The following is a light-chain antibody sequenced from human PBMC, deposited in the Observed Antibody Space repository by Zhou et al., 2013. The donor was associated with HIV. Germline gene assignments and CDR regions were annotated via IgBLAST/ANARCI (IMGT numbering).Light chain of an antibody. CDR2: DAS. CDR3: QQKA. CDR1: QSVSSN. Sequence: EIVMTQSPATLSVSPGEGATLSCRASQSVSSNLAWYQQKLGQAPRLLIYDASNRATGIPARFSGSGSGTDFTLTISSLEPEDFAVYYCQQKAFGGGTKVEIK. J-gene: IGKJ4*01. V-gene: IGKV3-11*01.